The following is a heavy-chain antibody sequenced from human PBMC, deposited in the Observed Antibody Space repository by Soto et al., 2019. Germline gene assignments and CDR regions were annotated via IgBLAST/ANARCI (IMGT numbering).Heavy chain of an antibody. CDR1: GGSFSGYY. D-gene: IGHD6-19*01. CDR3: ARGGAVAGIRGVYYYGMDV. J-gene: IGHJ6*02. Sequence: SETLSLTCAVYGGSFSGYYWSWIRQPPGKGLEWIGEINHSGSTNYNPSLKSRVTISVDTSKNQFSLKLSSVTAADTAVYYCARGGAVAGIRGVYYYGMDVWGQGTTVTVSS. V-gene: IGHV4-34*01. CDR2: INHSGST.